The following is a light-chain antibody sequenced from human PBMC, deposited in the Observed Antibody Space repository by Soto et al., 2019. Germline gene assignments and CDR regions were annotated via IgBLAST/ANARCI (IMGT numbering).Light chain of an antibody. CDR1: SSDVGGYNY. V-gene: IGLV2-11*01. J-gene: IGLJ2*01. Sequence: QSALTQPRSVSGSPGQSVTISCTGTSSDVGGYNYVYWYQQHPGKAPKLMIYDVSKRPSGLPDRFSGSKSGNTASLTISGLQAEDEADYFCCSYAGSYVVFGGGTKLTVL. CDR3: CSYAGSYVV. CDR2: DVS.